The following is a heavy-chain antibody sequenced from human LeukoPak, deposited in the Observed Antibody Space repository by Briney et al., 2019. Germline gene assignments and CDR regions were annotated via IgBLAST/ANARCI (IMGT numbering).Heavy chain of an antibody. Sequence: SETLSLTCTVSGGSISSYYWSWIRQPPGKGLEWIGYIYYSGGTNYNPSLKSRVTISVDTSKNQFSLKLSSVTAADTVVYYCARHGYSYGSDYWGQGTLVTVSS. CDR2: IYYSGGT. CDR1: GGSISSYY. D-gene: IGHD5-18*01. J-gene: IGHJ4*02. V-gene: IGHV4-59*08. CDR3: ARHGYSYGSDY.